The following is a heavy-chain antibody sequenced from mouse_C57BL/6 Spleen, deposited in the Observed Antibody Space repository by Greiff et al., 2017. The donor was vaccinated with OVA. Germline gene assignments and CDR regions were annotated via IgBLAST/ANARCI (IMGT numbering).Heavy chain of an antibody. V-gene: IGHV1-81*01. CDR2: IYPRSGNT. D-gene: IGHD2-4*01. CDR1: GSTFTSYG. CDR3: APYDYDPGFAY. J-gene: IGHJ3*01. Sequence: QVQLQQSGAELARPGASVKLSCKASGSTFTSYGISWVKQRTGQGLEWIGEIYPRSGNTYYNEKFKGKATLTADKSSSTAYMELRSLTSEDSAVYFCAPYDYDPGFAYWGQGTLVTVSA.